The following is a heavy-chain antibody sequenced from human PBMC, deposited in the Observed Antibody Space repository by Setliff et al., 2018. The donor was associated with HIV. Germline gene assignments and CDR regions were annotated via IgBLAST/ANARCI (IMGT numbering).Heavy chain of an antibody. CDR2: IYSGGST. CDR3: AKDDPLFDY. V-gene: IGHV3-23*03. J-gene: IGHJ4*02. Sequence: GGSLRLSCAASGFTFSSFAVSWVRQAPGKGLEWVSVIYSGGSTYYADSVKGRFTISRDNSKNTLYLQMNNLRAEDAAVYYCAKDDPLFDYWGQGALVTVS. CDR1: GFTFSSFA.